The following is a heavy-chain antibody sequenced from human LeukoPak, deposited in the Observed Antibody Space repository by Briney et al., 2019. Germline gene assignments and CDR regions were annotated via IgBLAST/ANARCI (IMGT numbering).Heavy chain of an antibody. CDR3: AREASVSATLDAFDI. J-gene: IGHJ3*02. CDR1: GGTFSSYA. V-gene: IGHV1-69*01. Sequence: SVKVSCKASGGTFSSYAISWVRQGPGQGLEWMGGIIPIFGTANYAQKFQGRVTITADESTSTAYMELSSLRSEDTAVYYCAREASVSATLDAFDIWGQGTMVTVSS. CDR2: IIPIFGTA. D-gene: IGHD2-21*01.